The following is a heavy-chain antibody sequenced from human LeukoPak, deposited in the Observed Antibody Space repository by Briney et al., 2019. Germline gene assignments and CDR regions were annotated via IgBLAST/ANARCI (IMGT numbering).Heavy chain of an antibody. J-gene: IGHJ4*02. D-gene: IGHD5-12*01. V-gene: IGHV4-30-2*01. Sequence: PSQTLPLTCAVSGGSISSGGYSWSWIRQPPGKGLEWIGYIYHSGSTYYNPSLKSRVTISVDRSKNQFSLKLSSVTAADTAVYYCARDDVRGLRYFDYWGQGTLVTVSS. CDR2: IYHSGST. CDR3: ARDDVRGLRYFDY. CDR1: GGSISSGGYS.